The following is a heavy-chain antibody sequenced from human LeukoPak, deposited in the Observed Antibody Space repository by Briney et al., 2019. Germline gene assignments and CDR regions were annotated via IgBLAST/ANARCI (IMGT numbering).Heavy chain of an antibody. CDR1: GYTFTNYY. D-gene: IGHD1-7*01. V-gene: IGHV1-46*01. CDR2: INPSGGST. CDR3: AGTRGAELGYYYGMDV. J-gene: IGHJ6*02. Sequence: ASVKVSCKASGYTFTNYYMHRVRQVPGQGLEWMGIINPSGGSTSYAQKFQGRVTMTRDTSTGTVYMELSSLRSEDTAVYYCAGTRGAELGYYYGMDVWGQGTTVTVSS.